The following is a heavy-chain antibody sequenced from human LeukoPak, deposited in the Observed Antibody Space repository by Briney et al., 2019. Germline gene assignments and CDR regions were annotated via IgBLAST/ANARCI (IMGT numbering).Heavy chain of an antibody. CDR3: AKDYCGGNCHNPPLGFDN. J-gene: IGHJ4*02. Sequence: GESLRLSCAASGFTFSTYGMHWVRQAPGKGLEWVAVIWYDGSNKYYVDSVKGRFIISRDNSKNTVYLQMNSLRAEDTALYYCAKDYCGGNCHNPPLGFDNWGQGTLVTVSS. CDR1: GFTFSTYG. D-gene: IGHD2-21*01. V-gene: IGHV3-33*06. CDR2: IWYDGSNK.